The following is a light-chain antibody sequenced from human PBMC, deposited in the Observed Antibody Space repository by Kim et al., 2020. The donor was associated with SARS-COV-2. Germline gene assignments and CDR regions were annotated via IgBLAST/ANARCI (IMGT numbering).Light chain of an antibody. Sequence: QSVLTQPPSASGTPGQRVTISCSGSSSNIASNTVNWYQQLAGAAPKLLIYSDYHRPSGVPDRFSGSRSGTSAALAISGLQSEDDADYYCAAWDDSLNGHVVVGGGTQLTVL. CDR3: AAWDDSLNGHVV. V-gene: IGLV1-44*01. CDR2: SDY. CDR1: SSNIASNT. J-gene: IGLJ2*01.